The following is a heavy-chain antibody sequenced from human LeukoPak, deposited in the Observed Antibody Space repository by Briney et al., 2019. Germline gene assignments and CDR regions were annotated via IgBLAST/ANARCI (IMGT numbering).Heavy chain of an antibody. CDR2: ISYDGSNK. CDR1: SFTFSCYG. D-gene: IGHD1-26*01. CDR3: ASQRGYRSGSYGPFDY. Sequence: GGSLRLSCSASSFTFSCYGRHWLRQAQGQGREWGAVISYDGSNKYYADSVKGRFTISRDNSKNTLYLQMNSLRAEDTAVYYCASQRGYRSGSYGPFDYWGQGTLVTVSS. V-gene: IGHV3-30*03. J-gene: IGHJ4*02.